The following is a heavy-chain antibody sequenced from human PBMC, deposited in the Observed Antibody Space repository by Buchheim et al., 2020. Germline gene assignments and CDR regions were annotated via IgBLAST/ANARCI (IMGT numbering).Heavy chain of an antibody. Sequence: QVQLQESGPGLVKPSETLSLTCAVYGGSFSGYYWSWIRQPPGKGLEWIGEINHSGSTNYNPSLKSRVTISVDTSKNQFSLKLSSVTAADTAVYYCAREGWGSPYSSGWKVDYWGQGTL. D-gene: IGHD6-19*01. V-gene: IGHV4-34*01. J-gene: IGHJ4*02. CDR2: INHSGST. CDR3: AREGWGSPYSSGWKVDY. CDR1: GGSFSGYY.